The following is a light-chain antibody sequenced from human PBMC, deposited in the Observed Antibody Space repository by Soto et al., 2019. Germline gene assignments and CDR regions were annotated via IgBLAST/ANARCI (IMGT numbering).Light chain of an antibody. J-gene: IGKJ5*01. CDR2: DAS. CDR1: QTVSSY. V-gene: IGKV3-11*01. Sequence: IVLTQSPATLSLWPGETAILSCRASQTVSSYLSWYQHKPGQAPRLLIYDASKRAPGIPARFSGSGSGTDFTLTISSLEPVEVAVYYCQQRSTSITFGQGTRLEIE. CDR3: QQRSTSIT.